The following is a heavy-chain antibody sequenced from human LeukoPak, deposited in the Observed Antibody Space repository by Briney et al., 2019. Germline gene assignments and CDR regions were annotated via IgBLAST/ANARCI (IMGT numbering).Heavy chain of an antibody. CDR1: GFTFSSYG. Sequence: GGSLRLSCAASGFTFSSYGMHWVRQAPGKGLQWVSTINGRGDDTHYADSVKDRFSISRDNSKNTLYLHMNSLRAEDTAVYYCAKRPTVTASDHFDYWGQGTLVTVSS. CDR3: AKRPTVTASDHFDY. V-gene: IGHV3-23*01. J-gene: IGHJ4*02. CDR2: INGRGDDT. D-gene: IGHD4-17*01.